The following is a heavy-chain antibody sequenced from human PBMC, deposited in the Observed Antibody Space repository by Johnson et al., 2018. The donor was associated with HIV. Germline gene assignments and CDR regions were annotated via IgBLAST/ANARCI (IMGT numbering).Heavy chain of an antibody. CDR3: ARTRQGAFDI. Sequence: VQLVESGGGLVQPGGSLRLSCAASGFTFSNYWMTWVRQAPGKGLEWVANIQQDGSDTYYVDSVKGRFTISRDNSKNTLYLQMNILRAEDTAVYYCARTRQGAFDIWGQGTMVTVSS. CDR1: GFTFSNYW. CDR2: IQQDGSDT. V-gene: IGHV3-7*02. J-gene: IGHJ3*02.